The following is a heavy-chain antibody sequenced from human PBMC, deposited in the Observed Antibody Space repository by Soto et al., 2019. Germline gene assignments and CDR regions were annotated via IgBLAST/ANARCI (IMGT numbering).Heavy chain of an antibody. CDR3: AAGSGSQYYYYYYMDV. J-gene: IGHJ6*03. Sequence: GASVKVSCKASGGTFSSYTISWVRQAPGQGLEWMGRIIPILGIANYAQKFQGRVTITADKSTSTAYMELSSLRSEDTAVYYCAAGSGSQYYYYYYMDVWGKGTTVTVSS. CDR1: GGTFSSYT. CDR2: IIPILGIA. V-gene: IGHV1-69*02. D-gene: IGHD3-10*01.